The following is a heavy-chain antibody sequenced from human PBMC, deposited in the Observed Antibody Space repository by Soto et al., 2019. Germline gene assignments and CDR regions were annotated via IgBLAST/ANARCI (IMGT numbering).Heavy chain of an antibody. CDR2: IDWDDDK. J-gene: IGHJ4*02. D-gene: IGHD3-22*01. Sequence: SGPTLVNPTQTLTLTCTFSGFSLSTSGMRVSWIRQPPGKALEWLARIDWDDDKFYSTSLKTRLTISKDTSKNQVVLTMTNMDPVDTATYYCARTSGSQYYFDYWGQGTLVTVSS. CDR1: GFSLSTSGMR. V-gene: IGHV2-70*04. CDR3: ARTSGSQYYFDY.